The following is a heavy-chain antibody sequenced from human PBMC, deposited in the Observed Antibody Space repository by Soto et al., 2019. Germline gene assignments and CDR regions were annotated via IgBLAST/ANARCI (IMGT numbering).Heavy chain of an antibody. CDR3: ARLDSRTSARYYFDY. CDR1: GYTFTGYY. D-gene: IGHD6-6*01. Sequence: AASVKVSFKAFGYTFTGYYMHWLRQAPGQGLEWMGWINPNSSDTRYNSDTRYAQKFQGRVTMTRDTSISTAYMELSRLRSDDTAVYYCARLDSRTSARYYFDYWGQGTLVTVSS. CDR2: INPNSSDTRYNSDT. V-gene: IGHV1-2*02. J-gene: IGHJ4*02.